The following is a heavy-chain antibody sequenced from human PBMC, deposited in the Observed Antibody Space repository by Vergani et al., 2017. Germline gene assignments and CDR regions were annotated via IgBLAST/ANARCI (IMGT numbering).Heavy chain of an antibody. D-gene: IGHD2-2*01. J-gene: IGHJ5*02. CDR1: GFTFSSYW. CDR3: ARXLDIVVVPAAAIWNWFDP. V-gene: IGHV4-34*01. Sequence: VQLVESGGGLVQPGGSLRLSCAASGFTFSSYWMSWVRQAPGKGLEWIGEINHSGSTNYNPSHKSRVTISVDTSKNQFSLKLSSVTAADTAVYYCARXLDIVVVPAAAIWNWFDPWGQGTLVTVSS. CDR2: INHSGST.